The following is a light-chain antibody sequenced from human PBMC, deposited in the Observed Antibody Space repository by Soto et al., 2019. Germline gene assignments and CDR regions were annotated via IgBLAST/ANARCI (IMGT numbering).Light chain of an antibody. CDR3: QQRSNWPLT. Sequence: EIVLTQSPATLSLSPGERATLSCRASQSVSIYLAWYQQKPGQAPRLLIYDASNMATGTPARFSGSGSGTDFTLTISSLEPEDFAVYYCQQRSNWPLTFGGGTNVEIK. J-gene: IGKJ4*01. CDR2: DAS. V-gene: IGKV3-11*01. CDR1: QSVSIY.